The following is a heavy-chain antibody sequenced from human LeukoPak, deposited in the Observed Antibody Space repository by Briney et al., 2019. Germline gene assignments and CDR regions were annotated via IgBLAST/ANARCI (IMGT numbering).Heavy chain of an antibody. Sequence: ASVKVSCKASGYTFTSYDINWVRQATGQRLEWMGWINPNSGGTNYAQKFQGRVTMTRDTSISTAYMELSRLRSDDTAVYYCASDPRLGYCSGGSCLIYWGQGTLVTVSS. V-gene: IGHV1-2*02. J-gene: IGHJ4*02. CDR2: INPNSGGT. CDR3: ASDPRLGYCSGGSCLIY. CDR1: GYTFTSYD. D-gene: IGHD2-15*01.